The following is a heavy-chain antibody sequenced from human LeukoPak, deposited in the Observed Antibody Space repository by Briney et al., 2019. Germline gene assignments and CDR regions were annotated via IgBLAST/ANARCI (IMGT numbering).Heavy chain of an antibody. CDR1: GFTFSSYG. D-gene: IGHD3-22*01. CDR2: ISYDGTNE. J-gene: IGHJ4*02. CDR3: AKDLAGFYYDSSGYSVDY. Sequence: GGSLRLSCAASGFTFSSYGMHWVRQAPGKGLEWVAVISYDGTNEYYADSVKGRFTISRDNSKNTLYLQMNSLRAEDTAVYYCAKDLAGFYYDSSGYSVDYWGQGTLVTVSS. V-gene: IGHV3-30*18.